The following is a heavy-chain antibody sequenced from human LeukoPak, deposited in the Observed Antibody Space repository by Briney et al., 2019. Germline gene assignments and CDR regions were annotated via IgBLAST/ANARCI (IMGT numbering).Heavy chain of an antibody. V-gene: IGHV3-23*01. D-gene: IGHD3-22*01. CDR1: GFTFSDYG. Sequence: PGGSLRLSCAASGFTFSDYGMCWVRQAPGMGLEWVSTISSRGGSTYYADSVKGRFTVSRDNSKNTLYLQMNSLRAEDTAIYYCARHYYDSSGLVNFDYWGQGTLVTVSS. CDR2: ISSRGGST. CDR3: ARHYYDSSGLVNFDY. J-gene: IGHJ4*02.